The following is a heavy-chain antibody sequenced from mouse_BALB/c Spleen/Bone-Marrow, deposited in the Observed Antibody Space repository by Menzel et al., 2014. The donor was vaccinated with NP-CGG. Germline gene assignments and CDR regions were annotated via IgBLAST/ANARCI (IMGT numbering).Heavy chain of an antibody. CDR2: IYPSDSYT. CDR3: TRSGTLGAMDY. CDR1: GYTFTSYW. J-gene: IGHJ4*01. Sequence: VQLQQSGAELVRPGASVKLSCKASGYTFTSYWINWVKQRPGQGLEWIGNIYPSDSYTNYNQKFKDKATLTVDKSSSTAYMQLSSPTSEDSAVYYCTRSGTLGAMDYWGRGTSVTVSS. D-gene: IGHD4-1*01. V-gene: IGHV1-69*02.